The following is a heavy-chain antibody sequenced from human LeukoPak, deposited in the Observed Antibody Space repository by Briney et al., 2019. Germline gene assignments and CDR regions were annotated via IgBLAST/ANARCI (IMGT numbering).Heavy chain of an antibody. CDR1: GGSVSSGSYY. J-gene: IGHJ5*02. Sequence: SETLSLTCTVSGGSVSSGSYYWSWIRQPPGKGLEWIGYIYYSGSTNYNPSLKSRVTISVDTSKNQFSLKLSSVTAPDTAVYYCARGVWFDPWGQGTLVTVSS. V-gene: IGHV4-61*01. CDR2: IYYSGST. CDR3: ARGVWFDP.